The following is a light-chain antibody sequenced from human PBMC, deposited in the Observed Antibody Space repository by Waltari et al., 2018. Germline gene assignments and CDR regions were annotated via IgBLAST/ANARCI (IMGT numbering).Light chain of an antibody. J-gene: IGLJ2*01. V-gene: IGLV1-40*01. CDR2: GNT. Sequence: QSVLTQPPSVSGAPGQRVTISCTGSNSNVGAGFDVHWYQQLPGTAPKLLIYGNTNRPSGVPDRFSGSKSGTSASLAITGLQAEDEADYYCQSYDSSLSDSVFGGGTKLTVL. CDR3: QSYDSSLSDSV. CDR1: NSNVGAGFD.